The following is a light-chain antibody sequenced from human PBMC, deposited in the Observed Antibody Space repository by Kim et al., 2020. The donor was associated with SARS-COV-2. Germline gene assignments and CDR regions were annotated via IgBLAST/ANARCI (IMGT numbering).Light chain of an antibody. CDR3: AAWDDSLDAWI. CDR2: YIY. CDR1: EGNIGRKS. Sequence: GQTVGISCSGSEGNIGRKSVNWFRHFPGTAPKLLIRYIYQRPSEVPDRCSGSLSDTSDSLAISGLQSDDEADYYCAAWDDSLDAWIFGGGPKLTVL. V-gene: IGLV1-44*01. J-gene: IGLJ3*02.